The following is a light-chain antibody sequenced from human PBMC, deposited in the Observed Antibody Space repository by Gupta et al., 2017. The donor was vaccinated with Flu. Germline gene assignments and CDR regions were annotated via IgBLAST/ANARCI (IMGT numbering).Light chain of an antibody. Sequence: DITLTQSPSSLSASVGDRVTISCRASQRVSGYVNWYQQRPGKAPKLLISDVSKPHSGVPSKFSGSGSVTDFTLTISKLQPENSATYCCRQGVGVPITFGRGTKVDIK. CDR2: DVS. CDR1: QRVSGY. CDR3: RQGVGVPIT. V-gene: IGKV1-39*01. J-gene: IGKJ4*01.